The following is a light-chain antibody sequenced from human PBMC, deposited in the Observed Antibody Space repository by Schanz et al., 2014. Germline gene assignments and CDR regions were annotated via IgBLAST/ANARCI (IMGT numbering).Light chain of an antibody. V-gene: IGKV3D-15*01. J-gene: IGKJ4*01. CDR2: AAS. CDR3: QQYKNWPPLT. Sequence: PGERASLSCRASQTVSSSYLAWYQQKPGQAPRLLIYAASIRAIGIPARFSGSGSGTEFTLTISSLQSEDSAVYYCQQYKNWPPLTFGGGTKVEIK. CDR1: QTVSSS.